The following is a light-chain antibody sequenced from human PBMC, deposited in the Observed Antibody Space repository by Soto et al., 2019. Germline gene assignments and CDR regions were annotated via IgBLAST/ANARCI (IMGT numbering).Light chain of an antibody. V-gene: IGLV2-8*01. CDR3: SSYAGSNNFV. CDR2: EVT. CDR1: SSDVGYYDY. Sequence: TLTQPPSAPEFPGQSVTISCTGTSSDVGYYDYVSWYQQRPGKAPKLVIYEVTKRPSGVPDRVSASKSGNTASLTVSGLRAEDDADYYCSSYAGSNNFVFGSGTKVTVL. J-gene: IGLJ1*01.